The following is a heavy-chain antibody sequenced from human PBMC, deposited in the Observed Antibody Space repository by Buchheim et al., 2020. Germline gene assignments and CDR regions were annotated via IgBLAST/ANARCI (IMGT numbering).Heavy chain of an antibody. D-gene: IGHD6-13*01. Sequence: QVPLQQWGAGLLKPSETLSLTCAVYGGSFSGYYWSWIRQPPGKGLEWIGEINHSGSTNYNPSLKSRVTISVDTSKNQFSLKLSSVTAADTAVYYCARGIAAAGTFTWFDPWGQGTL. CDR3: ARGIAAAGTFTWFDP. CDR1: GGSFSGYY. V-gene: IGHV4-34*01. CDR2: INHSGST. J-gene: IGHJ5*02.